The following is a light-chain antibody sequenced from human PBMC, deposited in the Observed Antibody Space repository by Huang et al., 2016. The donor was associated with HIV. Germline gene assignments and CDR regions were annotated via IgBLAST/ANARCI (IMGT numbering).Light chain of an antibody. V-gene: IGKV3-15*01. CDR1: QGVSSK. CDR3: QQYYNWPLT. Sequence: EIVMTQSPATLSVSPGERATLSCRASQGVSSKVAWYQQKPGHPPRLLIYGASTRATDIPARFSGSGAGTDFTLTISSLQSEDFAVYYCQQYYNWPLTFGQGTKVDIK. J-gene: IGKJ1*01. CDR2: GAS.